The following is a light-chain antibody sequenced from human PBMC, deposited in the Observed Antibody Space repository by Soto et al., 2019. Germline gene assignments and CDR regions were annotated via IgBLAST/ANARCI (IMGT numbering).Light chain of an antibody. CDR1: QVISSW. V-gene: IGKV1-33*01. J-gene: IGKJ2*01. CDR3: QHYDTVPPFT. CDR2: EAS. Sequence: DIQMTQSPSSVSASVGDTVTVSCRASQVISSWLAWYQQKPGRAPNLLIYEASTLDTGVPSRFSGSGSGTDFTLTITSLQPGDLATYYCQHYDTVPPFTFGQGTKLEIK.